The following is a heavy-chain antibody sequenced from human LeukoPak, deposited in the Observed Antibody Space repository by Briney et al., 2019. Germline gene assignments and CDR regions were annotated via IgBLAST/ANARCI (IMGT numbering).Heavy chain of an antibody. CDR2: ISESGGTT. V-gene: IGHV3-23*01. CDR1: GFTFSSYA. Sequence: GGSLRLSCAASGFTFSSYAMNWVRQAPGKGLEWVSSISESGGTTDYADSVKGRFTISRDNSKNTLYLQMNSLRAEDTAVYYCAKGEYDYVWGSYRYGGSVDYWGQGTLVTVSS. CDR3: AKGEYDYVWGSYRYGGSVDY. J-gene: IGHJ4*02. D-gene: IGHD3-16*02.